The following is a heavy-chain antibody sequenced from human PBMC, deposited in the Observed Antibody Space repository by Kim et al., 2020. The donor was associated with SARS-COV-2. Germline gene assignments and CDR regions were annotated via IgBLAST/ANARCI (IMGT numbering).Heavy chain of an antibody. CDR1: GYTFTSYA. J-gene: IGHJ4*02. V-gene: IGHV1-3*01. CDR2: INAGNGNT. D-gene: IGHD3-10*01. CDR3: ARALYYGTYFDY. Sequence: ASVKVSCKASGYTFTSYAMHWVRQAPGQRLEWMGWINAGNGNTKYSQKFQGRVTITRDTSASTAYMELSSLRSEDTAVYYCARALYYGTYFDYLGQGTLVTVSS.